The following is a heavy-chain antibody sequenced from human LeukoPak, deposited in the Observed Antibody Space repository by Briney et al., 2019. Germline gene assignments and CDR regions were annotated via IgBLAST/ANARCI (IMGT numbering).Heavy chain of an antibody. V-gene: IGHV1-2*02. D-gene: IGHD6-19*01. J-gene: IGHJ6*02. CDR1: GYTFTGYY. CDR2: INPNSGGT. CDR3: ARGGQYSSGWYVRVPPPHYYYYGMDV. Sequence: GASVKVSCKASGYTFTGYYMHWVRQAPGQGLEWMGWINPNSGGTNYAQKFQGRVTMTRDTSISTAYMELSRLRSDDTAVYYCARGGQYSSGWYVRVPPPHYYYYGMDVWGQGTTVTVSS.